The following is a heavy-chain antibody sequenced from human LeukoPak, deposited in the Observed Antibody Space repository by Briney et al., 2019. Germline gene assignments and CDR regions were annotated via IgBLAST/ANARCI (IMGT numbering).Heavy chain of an antibody. CDR2: ISYDGSNK. D-gene: IGHD2-2*01. J-gene: IGHJ4*02. CDR1: GFTFSSYA. Sequence: PGGSLRLSCAASGFTFSSYAMHWVRQAPGKGLEWVAVISYDGSNKYYADSVKGRFTISRDNSKNTLYLQMNSLRAEDTAVYYCARAPFAGPAAPYYFDYWGQGTLVTVSS. V-gene: IGHV3-30-3*01. CDR3: ARAPFAGPAAPYYFDY.